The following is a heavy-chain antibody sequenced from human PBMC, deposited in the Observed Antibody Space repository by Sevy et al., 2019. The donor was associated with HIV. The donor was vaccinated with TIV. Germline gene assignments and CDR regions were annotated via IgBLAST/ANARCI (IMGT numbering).Heavy chain of an antibody. Sequence: GESLKISCTASGFTFGDYAMNWFRQAPGKGLEWVGFIRTKAYGGTTEYAASVKGRFTISRDDSKSIAYLQMNSLKTEDTAVYYYTRGRYNYVPFDYWGQGTLVTVSS. J-gene: IGHJ4*02. CDR1: GFTFGDYA. D-gene: IGHD3-10*02. CDR2: IRTKAYGGTT. V-gene: IGHV3-49*03. CDR3: TRGRYNYVPFDY.